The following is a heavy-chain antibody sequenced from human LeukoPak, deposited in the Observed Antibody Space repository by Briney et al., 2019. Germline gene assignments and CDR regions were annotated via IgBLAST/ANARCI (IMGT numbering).Heavy chain of an antibody. CDR1: GFTFSNAW. V-gene: IGHV3-21*01. CDR3: VRENHGSFDY. J-gene: IGHJ4*02. Sequence: GGSLRLSCVASGFTFSNAWMNWVRQAPGKGLEWVSCISSSSTYIYYSDSVRGRFAISRDNAKNSLYLQMNSLRAEDTAVYYCVRENHGSFDYWGQGSLVTVSS. D-gene: IGHD1-14*01. CDR2: ISSSSTYI.